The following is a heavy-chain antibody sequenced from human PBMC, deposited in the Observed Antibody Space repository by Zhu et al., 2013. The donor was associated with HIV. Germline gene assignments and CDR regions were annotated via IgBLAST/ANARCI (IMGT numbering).Heavy chain of an antibody. CDR2: ISAYNGNT. V-gene: IGHV1-18*01. J-gene: IGHJ5*02. D-gene: IGHD2-15*01. Sequence: QVQLVQSGAEVKKPGASVKVSCKASGYTFTSYGISWVRQAPGQGLEWMGWISAYNGNTNYAQKLQGRVTMTTDTSTSTAYMELRSLRSDDTAVYYXAAACSGGSCYSTWFDPWGQGTLVTVSS. CDR3: AAACSGGSCYSTWFDP. CDR1: GYTFTSYG.